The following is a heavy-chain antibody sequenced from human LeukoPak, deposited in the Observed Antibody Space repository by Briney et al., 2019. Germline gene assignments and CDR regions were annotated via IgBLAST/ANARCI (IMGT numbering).Heavy chain of an antibody. D-gene: IGHD5-24*01. CDR3: ARALVEMATMGDASDI. CDR1: GGSMSSGDYY. J-gene: IGHJ3*02. V-gene: IGHV4-30-4*08. CDR2: IYYSGST. Sequence: SQTLSLTCTVSGGSMSSGDYYWSWIRQPPGKGLEWIGYIYYSGSTYYNPSLKSRVTISVDTSKNQFSLKLSSVTAADTAVYYCARALVEMATMGDASDIWGQGTMVTVSS.